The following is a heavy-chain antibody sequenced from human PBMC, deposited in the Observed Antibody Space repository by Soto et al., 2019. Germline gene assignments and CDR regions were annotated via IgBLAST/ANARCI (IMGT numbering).Heavy chain of an antibody. CDR3: ARSPYSSSSLDWFDP. CDR1: GGSITSVDHY. Sequence: SETLSLTCSVSGGSITSVDHYWSWIRQPPGKGLEWIGYIYYSGSTHYNPSLKSRVTISIDTSRNQFSLKLSSVTAADTAVYYCARSPYSSSSLDWFDPWGQGMLVTVSS. D-gene: IGHD6-6*01. J-gene: IGHJ5*02. CDR2: IYYSGST. V-gene: IGHV4-30-4*01.